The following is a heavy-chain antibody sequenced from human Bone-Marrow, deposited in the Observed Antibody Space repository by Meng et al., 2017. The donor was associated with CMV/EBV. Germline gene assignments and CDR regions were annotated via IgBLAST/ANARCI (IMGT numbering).Heavy chain of an antibody. CDR3: ARDSRFLEWLLIDY. CDR2: IIPILGIA. V-gene: IGHV1-69*10. J-gene: IGHJ4*02. Sequence: SVKVSFKASGGTFSSYAISWVRQAPGQGLEWMGGIIPILGIANYAQKFQGRVTITADKSTSTAYMELSSLRSEDTAVYYCARDSRFLEWLLIDYWGQGTLVTVSS. CDR1: GGTFSSYA. D-gene: IGHD3-3*01.